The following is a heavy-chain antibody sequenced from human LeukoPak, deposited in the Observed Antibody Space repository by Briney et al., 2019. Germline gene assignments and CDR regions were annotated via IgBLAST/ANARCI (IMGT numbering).Heavy chain of an antibody. CDR2: IWYDGSNK. CDR3: ARDGDSGFLEWFREYYFDC. CDR1: GFTFSSYG. V-gene: IGHV3-33*01. Sequence: GGSLRLSCAASGFTFSSYGMHWVRQAPGKGLEWVAVIWYDGSNKYYADSVKGRFTISRDNSKNTLYLQMNSLRAEDTAVYYCARDGDSGFLEWFREYYFDCWGQGTLVTVSS. D-gene: IGHD3-3*01. J-gene: IGHJ4*02.